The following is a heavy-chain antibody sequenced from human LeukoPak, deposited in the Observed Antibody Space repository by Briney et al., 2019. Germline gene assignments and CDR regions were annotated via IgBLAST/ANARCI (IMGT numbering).Heavy chain of an antibody. CDR3: ARNSGDF. Sequence: PSETLSLTCSVSGGSISDFYWSWIRQPAGKGPEWIGRIYSSGSTNYNPSLKSRVTMSLDASKNQFSLKVNSVTAADTAVYYCARNSGDFWGQGTLVTVSS. J-gene: IGHJ4*02. V-gene: IGHV4-4*07. CDR1: GGSISDFY. D-gene: IGHD4-23*01. CDR2: IYSSGST.